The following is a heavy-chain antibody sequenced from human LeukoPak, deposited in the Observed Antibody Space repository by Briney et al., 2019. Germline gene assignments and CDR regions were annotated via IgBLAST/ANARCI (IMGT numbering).Heavy chain of an antibody. Sequence: SETLSLTCAVYGGSFSGYYWSWIRQPPGKGLEWIGEINHSGSTNYNPSLKSRVTISVDTSKNQFSLKLSSVTAADTAVYYCARAQGDLSFDYWGQGTLVTVSS. CDR3: ARAQGDLSFDY. D-gene: IGHD2-21*01. CDR1: GGSFSGYY. V-gene: IGHV4-34*01. J-gene: IGHJ4*02. CDR2: INHSGST.